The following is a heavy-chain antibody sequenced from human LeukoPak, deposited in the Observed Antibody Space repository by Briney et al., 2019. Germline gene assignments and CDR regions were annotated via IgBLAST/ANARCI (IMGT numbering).Heavy chain of an antibody. J-gene: IGHJ4*02. CDR2: FYYSGST. Sequence: SETLSLTCTVSGGSISSSGFYWGWIRQPPGKGLEWVGTFYYSGSTYYNPSLKSRVTISVDTSKNQFSLKLSSVTAADTAVYYCARDESDDFWSGYYDYWGQGTLVTVSS. V-gene: IGHV4-39*07. CDR3: ARDESDDFWSGYYDY. CDR1: GGSISSSGFY. D-gene: IGHD3-3*01.